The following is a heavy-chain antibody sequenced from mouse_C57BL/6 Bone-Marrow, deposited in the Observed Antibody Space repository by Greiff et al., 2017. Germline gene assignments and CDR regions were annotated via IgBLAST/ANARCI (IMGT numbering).Heavy chain of an antibody. D-gene: IGHD3-2*02. CDR3: ARETAQATRLMDY. J-gene: IGHJ4*01. CDR2: IYPRSGNT. V-gene: IGHV1-81*01. CDR1: GYTFTSYG. Sequence: VKLLESGAELARPGASVKLSCKASGYTFTSYGISWVKQRTGQGLEWIGEIYPRSGNTYYNEKFKGKATLTADKSSSTAYMELRSLTSEDSAVYFCARETAQATRLMDYWGQGTSVTVSS.